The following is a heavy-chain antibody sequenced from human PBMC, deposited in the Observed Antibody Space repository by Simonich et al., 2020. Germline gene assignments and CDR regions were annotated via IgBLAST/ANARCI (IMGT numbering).Heavy chain of an antibody. CDR3: ARVGYSNYYNYGMDV. D-gene: IGHD6-13*01. Sequence: QVQLQESGPGLGKPSETLSLTCAVSGYPISSGYQWGWLRQPPGKGLEWIGSIDHSGSTYYNPSLKSRVTISVDTSKNQFSLKLSSVTAADTAVYYCARVGYSNYYNYGMDVWGQGTTVTVSS. CDR1: GYPISSGYQ. J-gene: IGHJ6*02. V-gene: IGHV4-38-2*01. CDR2: IDHSGST.